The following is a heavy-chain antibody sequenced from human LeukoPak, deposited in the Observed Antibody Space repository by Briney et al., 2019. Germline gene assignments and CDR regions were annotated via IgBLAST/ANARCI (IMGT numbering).Heavy chain of an antibody. Sequence: GASVKVSCKASGGTFSSYAISWVRQAPGQGREWMGRIIPILGIANYAQKFQGRVTITADKSTSTAYMELSSLRSEDTAVYYCATGSSSSSIFYWGQGTLVTVSS. D-gene: IGHD6-6*01. CDR1: GGTFSSYA. V-gene: IGHV1-69*04. J-gene: IGHJ4*02. CDR3: ATGSSSSSIFY. CDR2: IIPILGIA.